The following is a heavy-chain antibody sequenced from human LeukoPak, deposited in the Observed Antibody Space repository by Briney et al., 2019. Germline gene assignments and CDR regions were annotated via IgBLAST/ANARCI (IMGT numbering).Heavy chain of an antibody. J-gene: IGHJ5*02. D-gene: IGHD2-15*01. CDR1: GGSISSYY. CDR3: ARGVVSARNWFDP. V-gene: IGHV4-59*01. Sequence: SETLSLTCTVSGGSISSYYGSWIRQPPGKGLEWIGYIYYSGSTNYNPSLKSRVTISVDTSKNQFSLKLSSVTAADTAVYYCARGVVSARNWFDPWGQGTLVTVSS. CDR2: IYYSGST.